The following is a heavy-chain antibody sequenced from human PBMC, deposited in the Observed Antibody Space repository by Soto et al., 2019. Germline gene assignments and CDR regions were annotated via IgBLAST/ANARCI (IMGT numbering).Heavy chain of an antibody. J-gene: IGHJ4*02. D-gene: IGHD1-7*01. CDR1: GFTFTSSA. V-gene: IGHV1-58*01. CDR2: IVVGSGNT. CDR3: AAVVSTGTTGGYYFDY. Sequence: SVKVSCKASGFTFTSSAVQWVRQARGQRLEWIGWIVVGSGNTSYAQKFQERVTITRDMSTSTAYMELSSLRSEDTAVYYCAAVVSTGTTGGYYFDYWGQGTLVTVSS.